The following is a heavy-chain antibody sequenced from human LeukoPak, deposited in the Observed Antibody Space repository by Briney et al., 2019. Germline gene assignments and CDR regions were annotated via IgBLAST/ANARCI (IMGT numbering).Heavy chain of an antibody. CDR1: GFTFSSYA. Sequence: GRSLRLSCAASGFTFSSYAMHWVRQAPGQGLERVAVISYDGSNKYYADSVKGRFTISRDNSKNTLYLQMNSLRAEDTAVYYCAKGASYYYGSRSFDYWGQGTLVTVSS. D-gene: IGHD3-10*01. CDR3: AKGASYYYGSRSFDY. V-gene: IGHV3-30-3*01. J-gene: IGHJ4*02. CDR2: ISYDGSNK.